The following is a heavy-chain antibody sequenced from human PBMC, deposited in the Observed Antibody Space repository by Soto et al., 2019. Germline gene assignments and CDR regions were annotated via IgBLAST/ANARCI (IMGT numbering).Heavy chain of an antibody. CDR2: MSYDGARN. CDR3: ARDRPYGDPNWFDP. D-gene: IGHD4-17*01. V-gene: IGHV3-30-3*01. CDR1: GFTFTSFT. J-gene: IGHJ5*02. Sequence: QVQLVESGGGVVQPGGSLSLSCATSGFTFTSFTMHWVRQAPGKGLEWIAVMSYDGARNDYADAVKGRFTISRDTSKNTLYLQMNNLRPADTAMYYCARDRPYGDPNWFDPWGQGNLVTVSS.